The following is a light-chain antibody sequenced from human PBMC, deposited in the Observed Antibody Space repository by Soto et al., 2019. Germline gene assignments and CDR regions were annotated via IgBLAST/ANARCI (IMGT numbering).Light chain of an antibody. CDR2: GAS. CDR3: QQYHTSPLT. Sequence: EIVMTQSPATLSVSPGERATLSCRASQSVSSSYIAWYQQKRGPAPRRLIYGASIRATGIPDRFSGSGSGTDFTLTISRLEPEDFALYYCQQYHTSPLTFGQGTKVEIK. J-gene: IGKJ1*01. CDR1: QSVSSSY. V-gene: IGKV3-20*01.